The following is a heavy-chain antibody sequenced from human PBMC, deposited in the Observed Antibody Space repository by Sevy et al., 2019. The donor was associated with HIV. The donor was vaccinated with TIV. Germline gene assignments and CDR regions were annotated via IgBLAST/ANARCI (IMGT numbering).Heavy chain of an antibody. J-gene: IGHJ4*02. Sequence: GGSLRLSCAASGFTLSRTGMIWVRQAPGKGLEWVSGISGSGFSTNYADSVKGRFTISRDNSKNTLYLQMNSLRGEDTAGYYCAKDPDDTYDYGEHSDYWGQGTLVTVS. CDR2: ISGSGFST. V-gene: IGHV3-23*01. CDR3: AKDPDDTYDYGEHSDY. CDR1: GFTLSRTG. D-gene: IGHD4-17*01.